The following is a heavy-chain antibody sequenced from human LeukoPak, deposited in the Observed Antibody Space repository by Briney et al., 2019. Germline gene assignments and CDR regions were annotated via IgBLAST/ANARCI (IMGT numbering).Heavy chain of an antibody. Sequence: GGSLRLSCAASGFTFSDYYMSWIRQAPGKGLEWVSYISSSGGTIYYADSVKGRFTISRDNAKNSLYLQMNSLRAEDTAVYYCAKDSGYYDSSGYFHHDAFDIWGQGTMVTVSS. CDR2: ISSSGGTI. V-gene: IGHV3-11*04. D-gene: IGHD3-22*01. CDR1: GFTFSDYY. CDR3: AKDSGYYDSSGYFHHDAFDI. J-gene: IGHJ3*02.